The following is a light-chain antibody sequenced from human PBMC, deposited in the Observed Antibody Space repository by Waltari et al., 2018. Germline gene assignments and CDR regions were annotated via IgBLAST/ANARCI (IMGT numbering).Light chain of an antibody. CDR3: CSYAGSGTVV. Sequence: QSALTQPASVSGSPGQSITISCTGTSSDVGSSNLVSWYQQHPGKAPKFMVYEVSKRPSGVSNRFSASKSGNTASLTISGLQAEDEADYYCCSYAGSGTVVFGGGTKLTVL. V-gene: IGLV2-23*02. J-gene: IGLJ2*01. CDR2: EVS. CDR1: SSDVGSSNL.